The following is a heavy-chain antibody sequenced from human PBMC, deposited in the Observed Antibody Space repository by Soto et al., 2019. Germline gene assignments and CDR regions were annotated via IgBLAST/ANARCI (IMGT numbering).Heavy chain of an antibody. CDR1: GFTFSSYW. D-gene: IGHD2-15*01. J-gene: IGHJ4*02. Sequence: DVQLVESGGGLVQPGESLRLSCAASGFTFSSYWMHWVLQAPGKGLVWVSRINSDGSSTSYAGSVKGRFTISRDNAKNTLYLQMNSLRAEDTAVYYCVRTSLVVAAATREDYWGQGTLVTVSS. CDR3: VRTSLVVAAATREDY. V-gene: IGHV3-74*01. CDR2: INSDGSST.